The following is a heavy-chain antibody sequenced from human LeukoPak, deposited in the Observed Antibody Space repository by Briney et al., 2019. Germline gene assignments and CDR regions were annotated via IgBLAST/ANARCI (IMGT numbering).Heavy chain of an antibody. D-gene: IGHD3-22*01. J-gene: IGHJ4*02. CDR2: IHYSGST. CDR1: GDCMSTHY. V-gene: IGHV4-59*11. CDR3: ATYDSSGYYRYSFDY. Sequence: SSETLSLTCTVSGDCMSTHYWNWIRQPPGKGLEWIGYIHYSGSTNYNPSLKSRVTISVDTSKNQFSLKLNSVTAADTAVYYCATYDSSGYYRYSFDYWGQGTLVTVSS.